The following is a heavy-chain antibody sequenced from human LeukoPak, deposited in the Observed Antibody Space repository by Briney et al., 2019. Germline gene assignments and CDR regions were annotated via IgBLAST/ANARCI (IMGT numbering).Heavy chain of an antibody. J-gene: IGHJ5*02. V-gene: IGHV4-39*07. D-gene: IGHD3-10*01. CDR1: GGSISSSSYY. Sequence: SETLSLTCTVSGGSISSSSYYWGWIRQPPGEGLEWIGSIYYSGSTYYNPSLKSRVTISVDTSKNQFSLKLSSVTAADTAVYYCARETNRIYYGSGSTWGQGTLVTVSS. CDR2: IYYSGST. CDR3: ARETNRIYYGSGST.